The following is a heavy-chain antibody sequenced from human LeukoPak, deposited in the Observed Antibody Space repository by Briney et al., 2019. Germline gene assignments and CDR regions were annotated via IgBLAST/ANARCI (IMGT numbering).Heavy chain of an antibody. Sequence: ASVKLSCNASGYTFTSYGISWMRQPPGQGLELMGWISAYNGNTNYAQKLQGRVTMTTDTSTSTAYMELRSLRSDDTAVYYCARDSPVVPAANYWGQGTLVTVSS. V-gene: IGHV1-18*01. J-gene: IGHJ4*02. CDR1: GYTFTSYG. D-gene: IGHD2-2*01. CDR2: ISAYNGNT. CDR3: ARDSPVVPAANY.